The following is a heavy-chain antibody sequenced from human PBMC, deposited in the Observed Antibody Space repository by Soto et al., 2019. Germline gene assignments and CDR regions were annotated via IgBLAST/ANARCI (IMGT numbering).Heavy chain of an antibody. CDR3: ARHAYGYNNYYFDY. D-gene: IGHD4-4*01. CDR2: IYPGDSDI. J-gene: IGHJ4*02. V-gene: IGHV5-51*01. CDR1: GYSFTSYW. Sequence: GESLKISCQGSGYSFTSYWIGWVRQMPGKGLEWMGIIYPGDSDIRYSPSFQGQVTIPADKSISTAYLQWSSLKASDTAMYYCARHAYGYNNYYFDYWGQRTLVTVSS.